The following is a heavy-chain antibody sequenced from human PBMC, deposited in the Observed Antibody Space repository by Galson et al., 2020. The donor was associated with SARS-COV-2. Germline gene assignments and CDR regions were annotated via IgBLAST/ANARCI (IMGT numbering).Heavy chain of an antibody. J-gene: IGHJ1*01. CDR2: FSFYTGNT. D-gene: IGHD3-10*01. CDR1: RNMFGSHG. V-gene: IGHV1-18*01. Sequence: ASVKVSCKASRNMFGSHGISWVRQAPGQGLEWMGWFSFYTGNTIYVPKFQGRVTMTTDTSTGTSYMERRGLTSDDTAKYYCARDAGGGADSWGQGTLVTVSS. CDR3: ARDAGGGADS.